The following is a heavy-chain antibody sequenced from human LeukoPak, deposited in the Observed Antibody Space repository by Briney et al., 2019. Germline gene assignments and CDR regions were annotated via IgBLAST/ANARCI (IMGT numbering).Heavy chain of an antibody. CDR2: ISGSGGST. CDR1: GFTFSSYA. V-gene: IGHV3-23*01. D-gene: IGHD6-6*01. Sequence: GGSLRLSCAASGFTFSSYAMSWVRQAPGKGLEWVPAISGSGGSTYYADSVKGRFTISRDNSKNTLYLQMNSLRLEDTAVYYCARDVKYSTSPGYYMDVWGKGTTVTVSS. J-gene: IGHJ6*03. CDR3: ARDVKYSTSPGYYMDV.